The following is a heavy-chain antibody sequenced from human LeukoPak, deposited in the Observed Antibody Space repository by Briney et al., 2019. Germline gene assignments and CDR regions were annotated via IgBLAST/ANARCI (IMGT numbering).Heavy chain of an antibody. CDR1: GFTFSSYW. Sequence: GGSLRLSCAASGFTFSSYWMSWVRQAPGKGLEWVANIKQDGSAKYYVDSVKGRFTISRDNAKNSLYLQMGSLRAEDTAVYYCARYIRTPPYYFDYWGQGTLVTVSS. J-gene: IGHJ4*02. D-gene: IGHD1-14*01. CDR3: ARYIRTPPYYFDY. V-gene: IGHV3-7*01. CDR2: IKQDGSAK.